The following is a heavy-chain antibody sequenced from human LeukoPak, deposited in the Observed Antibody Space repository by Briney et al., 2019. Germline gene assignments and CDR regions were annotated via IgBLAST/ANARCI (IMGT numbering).Heavy chain of an antibody. V-gene: IGHV3-23*01. CDR1: GFTFSTYV. CDR3: SRGPDRGPSDY. J-gene: IGHJ4*02. CDR2: VGASGGST. D-gene: IGHD2-2*01. Sequence: GGSLRLSCAVSGFTFSTYVMRWVRQAPGKGPEWVSSVGASGGSTYYVDSVKGRFTISRDNSKNTLYLQMDSLRVDDTAVYFCSRGPDRGPSDYWGQGTLVTVSS.